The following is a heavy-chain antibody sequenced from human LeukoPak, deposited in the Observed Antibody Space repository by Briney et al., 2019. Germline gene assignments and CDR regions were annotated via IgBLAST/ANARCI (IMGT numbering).Heavy chain of an antibody. D-gene: IGHD3-22*01. CDR2: ISAYNGNT. V-gene: IGHV1-18*01. Sequence: ASVKVSCKASGYTFTSYGISWVRQAPGQGLEWMGWISAYNGNTNYAQKLQGRVTMTTDTSTSTAYMELSSLRSEDTAVYYCARDQNLYDSSGYDAFDIWGQGTMVTVSS. J-gene: IGHJ3*02. CDR1: GYTFTSYG. CDR3: ARDQNLYDSSGYDAFDI.